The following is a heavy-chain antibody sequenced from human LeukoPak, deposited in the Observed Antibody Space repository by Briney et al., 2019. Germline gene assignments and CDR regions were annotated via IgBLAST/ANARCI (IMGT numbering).Heavy chain of an antibody. CDR3: VRERDTAMVFYYYAMDV. Sequence: ASVKVSCKASGYTFTSYGISWVRQAPGQGLEWMGWISAYNGNTNYAQKLQGRVTMTTDTSTSTAYMELRSLRSDDTAVYYCVRERDTAMVFYYYAMDVWGQGTTVTVSS. J-gene: IGHJ6*02. D-gene: IGHD5-18*01. CDR1: GYTFTSYG. V-gene: IGHV1-18*01. CDR2: ISAYNGNT.